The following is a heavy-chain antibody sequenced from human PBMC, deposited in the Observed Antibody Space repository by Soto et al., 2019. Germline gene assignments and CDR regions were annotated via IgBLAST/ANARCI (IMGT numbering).Heavy chain of an antibody. D-gene: IGHD3-10*01. CDR1: GFTFSSYS. J-gene: IGHJ4*02. CDR2: ISSSSSSI. V-gene: IGHV3-21*01. CDR3: AREGYGSGGGYFDY. Sequence: EVQLVESGGGLVKPGGSLRLSCAASGFTFSSYSMNWVRQAPGKGLEWVSSISSSSSSIYYADSVKGRFTISRDNAKNALYRQRNSLRAEDTAVYYFAREGYGSGGGYFDYWGRGTLVTVSS.